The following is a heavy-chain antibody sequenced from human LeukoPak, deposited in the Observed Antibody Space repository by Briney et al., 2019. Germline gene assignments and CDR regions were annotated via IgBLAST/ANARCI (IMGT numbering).Heavy chain of an antibody. CDR3: VRGRVWGSYRQIPEVY. D-gene: IGHD3-16*02. Sequence: GGSLRLSCAASGFTFSSYAMHWVRQAPGKGLEWVAVISYDGSNKYYADSVKGRFTISRDNSKNTLYLQMNSLRAEDTAVYYCVRGRVWGSYRQIPEVYWGQGTLVSVSS. CDR1: GFTFSSYA. J-gene: IGHJ4*02. V-gene: IGHV3-30*04. CDR2: ISYDGSNK.